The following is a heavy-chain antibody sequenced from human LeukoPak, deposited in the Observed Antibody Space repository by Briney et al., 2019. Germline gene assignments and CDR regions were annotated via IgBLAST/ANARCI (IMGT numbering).Heavy chain of an antibody. J-gene: IGHJ4*02. V-gene: IGHV3-23*01. CDR2: ISGSGGST. D-gene: IGHD3-22*01. CDR1: GFTFSSYA. Sequence: GGSLRLSCAASGFTFSSYAMSWVRQAPGKGLEWVSAISGSGGSTYYADSVKGRFTISRDNSKNTLYLQMNSLRAEDTAVYYCAKTVYYYDSSGYIDYWGQGTLVTVSS. CDR3: AKTVYYYDSSGYIDY.